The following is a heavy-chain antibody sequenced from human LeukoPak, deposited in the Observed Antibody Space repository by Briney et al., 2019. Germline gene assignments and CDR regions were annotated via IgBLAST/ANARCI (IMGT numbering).Heavy chain of an antibody. CDR3: ARDRIDATVTTIDFDY. Sequence: TGGSLRLSCAASGFTFSSYSMSWVRQAPGKGLEWVANIKQDGSEKYYVDSVKGRFTISRDNAKNSLYLQMNSLRAEDTAVYYCARDRIDATVTTIDFDYWGQGTLVTVSS. D-gene: IGHD4-17*01. J-gene: IGHJ4*02. CDR2: IKQDGSEK. CDR1: GFTFSSYS. V-gene: IGHV3-7*01.